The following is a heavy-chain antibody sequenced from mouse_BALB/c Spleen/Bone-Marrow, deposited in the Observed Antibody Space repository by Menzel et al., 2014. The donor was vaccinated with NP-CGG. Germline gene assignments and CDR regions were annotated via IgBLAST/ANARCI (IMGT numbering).Heavy chain of an antibody. Sequence: EVMLVESGPSLVKPSQTLSLTCSVTGDSIXSGYWNWIRKFPGNKLEYMGYISYSGSTYYNPSLKSRISISRDISKNQYYMQLNSVTTEDTATYYCARDSSGGILAMDYWGQGTSVTVSS. V-gene: IGHV3-8*02. CDR3: ARDSSGGILAMDY. CDR1: GDSIXSGY. J-gene: IGHJ4*01. D-gene: IGHD3-2*01. CDR2: ISYSGST.